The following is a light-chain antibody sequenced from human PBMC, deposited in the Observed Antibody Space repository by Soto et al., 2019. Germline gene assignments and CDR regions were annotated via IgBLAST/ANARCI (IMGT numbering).Light chain of an antibody. J-gene: IGKJ1*01. CDR1: QSISYW. V-gene: IGKV1-5*01. Sequence: MTQAPSTLSASVGDRVTITCRASQSISYWLAWYQQKPGKAPTLLIYDASTLESGVPSRFSGSGFGTDFTLTISTLQPEDFGVYYCMQALQTPSTFGQGTKVDIK. CDR2: DAS. CDR3: MQALQTPST.